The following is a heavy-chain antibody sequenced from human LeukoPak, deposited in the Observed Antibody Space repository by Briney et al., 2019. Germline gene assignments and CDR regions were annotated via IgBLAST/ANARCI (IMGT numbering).Heavy chain of an antibody. CDR2: IYPGDSDT. Sequence: ESLKISCKGFGRSFTTYWIAWVRQLPGKGLEWTGIIYPGDSDTRYSPSFQGQVSFSADKSISTAYLQWNSLKASDTAMYYCARKGYTYGYDSWGQGTLVTVSS. CDR3: ARKGYTYGYDS. V-gene: IGHV5-51*01. D-gene: IGHD5-18*01. J-gene: IGHJ4*02. CDR1: GRSFTTYW.